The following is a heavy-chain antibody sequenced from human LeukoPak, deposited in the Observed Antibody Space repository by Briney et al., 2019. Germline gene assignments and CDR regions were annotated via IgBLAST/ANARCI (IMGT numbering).Heavy chain of an antibody. CDR3: ARDKYYYGSGSSPFDY. V-gene: IGHV1-2*02. D-gene: IGHD3-10*01. Sequence: PQASVKVSCKASGYTFTGYYMHWVRQAPGQGLEWMGWINPNSGGTNHAQKFQGRVTMTRDTSISTAYMELSRLRSDDTAVYYCARDKYYYGSGSSPFDYWGQGTLVTVSS. J-gene: IGHJ4*02. CDR2: INPNSGGT. CDR1: GYTFTGYY.